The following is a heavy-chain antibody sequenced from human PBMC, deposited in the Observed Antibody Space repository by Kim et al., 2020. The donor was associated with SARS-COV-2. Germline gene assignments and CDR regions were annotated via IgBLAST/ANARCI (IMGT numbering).Heavy chain of an antibody. CDR3: ARNYGSGSYFKALHYYYYYGMDV. D-gene: IGHD3-10*01. V-gene: IGHV7-4-1*02. Sequence: ASVKVSCKASGYTFTSYAMNWVRQAPGQGLEWMGWINTNTGNPTYAQGFTGRFVFSLDTSVSTAYLQISSLKAEDTAVYYCARNYGSGSYFKALHYYYYYGMDVWGQGTTVTVSS. CDR1: GYTFTSYA. J-gene: IGHJ6*02. CDR2: INTNTGNP.